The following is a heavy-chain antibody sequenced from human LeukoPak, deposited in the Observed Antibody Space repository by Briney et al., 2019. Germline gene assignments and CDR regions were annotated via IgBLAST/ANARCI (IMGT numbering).Heavy chain of an antibody. CDR3: ARDSEAAAGRGYDY. Sequence: SETCPSPALSLVAPSVVTTGAGSGSPPGRDWSGLGVYTSGSTNYNPSLKSRVTMSVDTSKNQFSLKLSSVTAADTAVYYCARDSEAAAGRGYDYWGQGTLVTVSS. V-gene: IGHV4-4*07. CDR2: YTSGST. D-gene: IGHD6-13*01. J-gene: IGHJ4*02. CDR1: VAPSVVTT.